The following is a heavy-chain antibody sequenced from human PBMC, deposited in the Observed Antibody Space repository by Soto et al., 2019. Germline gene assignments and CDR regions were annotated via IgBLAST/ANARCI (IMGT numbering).Heavy chain of an antibody. V-gene: IGHV2-70*19. J-gene: IGHJ6*02. CDR1: GFSITISGMY. CDR3: ARSRITDNYYGMDV. D-gene: IGHD1-20*01. CDR2: IDGASNK. Sequence: SGPTLVNPTQTLTLTCTFSGFSITISGMYVSWVRQPPGKALEWLARIDGASNKHYSTSLKTRLTISKDTAKNQVVLTVTNMDPVDTATYYCARSRITDNYYGMDVWGQGTTVTVSS.